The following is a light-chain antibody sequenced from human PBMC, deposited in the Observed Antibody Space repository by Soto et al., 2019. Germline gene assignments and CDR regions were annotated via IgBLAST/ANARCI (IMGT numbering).Light chain of an antibody. J-gene: IGKJ2*01. Sequence: DIQMTQSPSSLSASVGDRVTITCQASQDIKNYLNWYQQRPGKAPKVLISDASNLETGVPSRFSGSGSGTHFTFTISSLQPEDVAVYYCQQYYRTPLYSFGQGTKLEIK. CDR1: QDIKNY. V-gene: IGKV1-33*01. CDR3: QQYYRTPLYS. CDR2: DAS.